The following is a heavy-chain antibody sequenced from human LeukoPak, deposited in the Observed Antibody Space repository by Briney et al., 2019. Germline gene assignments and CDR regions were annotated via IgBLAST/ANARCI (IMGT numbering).Heavy chain of an antibody. Sequence: SETLSLTCTLSGRSISSYYWSWIRQPPGKGLEWIGYIYYSGSTNYNPSLKSRVTISVDTSKNQFSLKLSSVTAADTAVYYCARGRCSGGSCPDYWGQGTLVTVSS. J-gene: IGHJ4*02. CDR2: IYYSGST. CDR1: GRSISSYY. V-gene: IGHV4-59*01. CDR3: ARGRCSGGSCPDY. D-gene: IGHD2-15*01.